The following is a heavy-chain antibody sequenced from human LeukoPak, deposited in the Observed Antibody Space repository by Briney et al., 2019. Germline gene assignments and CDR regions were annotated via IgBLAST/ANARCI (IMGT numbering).Heavy chain of an antibody. CDR1: GGSISSYY. D-gene: IGHD1-1*01. J-gene: IGHJ4*02. CDR3: ARAGNWNEIDY. Sequence: PSETLSLTCTVSGGSISSYYWSWIRQPPGKGLEWIGYIYYSGSTNYNPSLKSRVTISVDTSKNQFSLKLSSVTAADTAVYYCARAGNWNEIDYWGQGTLVTVSS. CDR2: IYYSGST. V-gene: IGHV4-59*01.